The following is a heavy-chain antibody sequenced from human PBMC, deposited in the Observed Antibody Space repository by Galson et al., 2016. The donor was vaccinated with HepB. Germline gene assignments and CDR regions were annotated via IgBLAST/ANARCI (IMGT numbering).Heavy chain of an antibody. V-gene: IGHV3-9*01. CDR1: GFTLDNYA. J-gene: IGHJ6*04. Sequence: SLRLSCAASGFTLDNYAIHWVRQAPGKGLEWVSGISWNSGAIGYADSVKGRFTVSRDNAKNSLYLPMNSLRAEDTALYYCAKDIGRGTSYYFYGMDVWGKGTSVTGSS. CDR2: ISWNSGAI. D-gene: IGHD3/OR15-3a*01. CDR3: AKDIGRGTSYYFYGMDV.